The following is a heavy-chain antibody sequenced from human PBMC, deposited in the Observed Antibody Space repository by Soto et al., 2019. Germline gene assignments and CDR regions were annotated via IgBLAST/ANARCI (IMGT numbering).Heavy chain of an antibody. CDR1: GFAFNTHW. J-gene: IGHJ4*02. CDR3: ARGGAMGVDY. V-gene: IGHV3-74*01. Sequence: GGSLRLSCTASGFAFNTHWMHWVRQAPGKGLVWVSRIYFDGITTNYADSVQGRLTVSRDNAKNTVYLHVNTLRDEDTAVYYCARGGAMGVDYWGQGTLVTVSS. D-gene: IGHD1-26*01. CDR2: IYFDGITT.